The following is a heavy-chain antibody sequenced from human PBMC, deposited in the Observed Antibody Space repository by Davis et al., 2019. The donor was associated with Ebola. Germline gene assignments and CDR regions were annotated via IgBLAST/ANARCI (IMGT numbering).Heavy chain of an antibody. CDR3: ARERIRGYSFIDP. J-gene: IGHJ5*02. D-gene: IGHD5-18*01. V-gene: IGHV3-7*03. Sequence: PGGSLRLSCAASGFTFSDYYMSWVRQAPGKGLEWVANIKQDGSEKYYVDSVKGRFTISRDNAKNSLYLQMNSLRAEDTAVYYCARERIRGYSFIDPWGQGTLVTVSS. CDR1: GFTFSDYY. CDR2: IKQDGSEK.